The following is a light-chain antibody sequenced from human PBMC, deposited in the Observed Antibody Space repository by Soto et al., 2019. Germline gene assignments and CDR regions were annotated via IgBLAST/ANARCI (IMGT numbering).Light chain of an antibody. CDR2: LNSDGSH. J-gene: IGLJ3*02. CDR1: SGHSSYA. V-gene: IGLV4-69*01. CDR3: QTWGTGIWV. Sequence: QSVLTQSPSASASLGASVKLTCTLSSGHSSYAIAWHQQQPEKGPRYLMKLNSDGSHSKGDGIPDRFSGSSSGAERYLTISXXQSEXXADYYCQTWGTGIWVFGGGTKLTVL.